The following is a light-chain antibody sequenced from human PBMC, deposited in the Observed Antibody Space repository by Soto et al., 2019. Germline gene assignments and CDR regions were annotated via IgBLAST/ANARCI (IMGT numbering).Light chain of an antibody. V-gene: IGLV1-47*01. CDR2: RNN. J-gene: IGLJ3*02. CDR3: VAWDDSLSGGG. Sequence: QSVLTQPPSASGTPGQRVTISCSGSSSNIGTNYVYWYQQLPGTAPKLLIYRNNQRPSGVPDRFSGSKSGTSASLAISGLRSEDEADYYCVAWDDSLSGGGFGGGTKVTVL. CDR1: SSNIGTNY.